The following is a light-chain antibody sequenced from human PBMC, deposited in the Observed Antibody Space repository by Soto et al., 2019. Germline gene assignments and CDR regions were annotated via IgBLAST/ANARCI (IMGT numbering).Light chain of an antibody. V-gene: IGKV3-20*01. J-gene: IGKJ1*01. CDR3: QQYGSSPWT. CDR2: GAS. CDR1: QSVSNSY. Sequence: EIVLTQSPGTLSLSPGERATLSCRASQSVSNSYLAWYQQKPGQAPRPLMSGASRRATGVPDRFSGSGSGTDFTLTISRLEPEDFAVYYCQQYGSSPWTFGQGTKVDIK.